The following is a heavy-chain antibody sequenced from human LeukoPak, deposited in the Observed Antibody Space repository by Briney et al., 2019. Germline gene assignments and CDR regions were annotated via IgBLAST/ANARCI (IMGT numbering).Heavy chain of an antibody. CDR1: GYTFTSYG. D-gene: IGHD6-6*01. J-gene: IGHJ5*02. CDR3: ARDLWSSSRKGSNWFDP. CDR2: INAYNGNT. Sequence: AASVKVSCKASGYTFTSYGISWVRQAPGQGLEWMGWINAYNGNTNYAQKLQGRVTMTTDTSTSTAYMELRSLRSDDTAVYYCARDLWSSSRKGSNWFDPWGQGTLVTVSS. V-gene: IGHV1-18*01.